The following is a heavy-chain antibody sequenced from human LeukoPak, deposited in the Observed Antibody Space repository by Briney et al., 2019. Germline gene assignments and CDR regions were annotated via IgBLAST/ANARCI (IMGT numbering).Heavy chain of an antibody. CDR3: AKRRYYDILTGSDLIDY. CDR2: INPNSGGT. CDR1: GYTFTGYY. V-gene: IGHV1-2*02. J-gene: IGHJ4*02. D-gene: IGHD3-9*01. Sequence: ASVKVSCKASGYTFTGYYMHWVRQAPGQGLEWMGWINPNSGGTNYAQKFQGRVTMTRDTSISTAYMELSKLRSDDTAVYYCAKRRYYDILTGSDLIDYWGQGTLVTVSS.